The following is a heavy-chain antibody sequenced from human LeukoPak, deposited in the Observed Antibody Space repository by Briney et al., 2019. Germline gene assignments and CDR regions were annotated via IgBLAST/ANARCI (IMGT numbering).Heavy chain of an antibody. CDR3: AREVYYYGSGIPNSFDY. D-gene: IGHD3-10*01. V-gene: IGHV4-38-2*02. Sequence: SETLSLTCAVSGYSINIGYYWGWIRQPPGKGLEWIGSIFHSGSAYYNPSLKSRVTISVDTFKNQFSLKLNSVTAADTAVYYCAREVYYYGSGIPNSFDYWGQGTLVTVSS. CDR2: IFHSGSA. J-gene: IGHJ4*02. CDR1: GYSINIGYY.